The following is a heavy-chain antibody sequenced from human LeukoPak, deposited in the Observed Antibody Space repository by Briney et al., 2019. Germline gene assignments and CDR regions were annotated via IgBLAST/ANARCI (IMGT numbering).Heavy chain of an antibody. CDR2: IIPILGIA. V-gene: IGHV1-69*04. Sequence: ASVKVSCKASGGTFSSYAISWVRQAPGQGLEWMGRIIPILGIANYAQKFQGRVTITADKSTSTAYMELSSLRSEDTAVYYCARDGMATITWAYYYYGMDVWGQGTTVTVSS. D-gene: IGHD5-12*01. CDR1: GGTFSSYA. J-gene: IGHJ6*02. CDR3: ARDGMATITWAYYYYGMDV.